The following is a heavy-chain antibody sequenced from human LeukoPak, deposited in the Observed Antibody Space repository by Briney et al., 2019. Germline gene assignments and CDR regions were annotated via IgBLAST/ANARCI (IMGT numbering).Heavy chain of an antibody. V-gene: IGHV4-59*08. D-gene: IGHD1-26*01. CDR3: ASQDSGSYPTFDY. J-gene: IGHJ4*02. Sequence: SETLSLTCTVSGGSISSYYWSWIRQPPGKGLEWIGYIYYSGSTNYNPSLKSRVTISVDTSKNQFSLKLSSVTAAGTAVYYCASQDSGSYPTFDYWGQGTLVTVSS. CDR1: GGSISSYY. CDR2: IYYSGST.